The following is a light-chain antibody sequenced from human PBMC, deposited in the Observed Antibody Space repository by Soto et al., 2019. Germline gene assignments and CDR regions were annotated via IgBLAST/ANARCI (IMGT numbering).Light chain of an antibody. CDR2: GNR. J-gene: IGLJ3*02. CDR1: NANLGAGYD. V-gene: IGLV1-40*01. Sequence: QSVLTQPPSVSGAPGQRVTISCTGNNANLGAGYDVHWYQQLQGAAPKLVIFGNRNRPSGVPERFSGSKSGTSASLAITGLQAEDEADYYCQAYDYSLTASVFGGGTKLTVL. CDR3: QAYDYSLTASV.